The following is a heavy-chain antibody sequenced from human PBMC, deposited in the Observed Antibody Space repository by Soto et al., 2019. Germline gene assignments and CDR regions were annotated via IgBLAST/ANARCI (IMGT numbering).Heavy chain of an antibody. Sequence: GGALRLSCAASGFTFSSYGMHWVRQAPGKGLEWVAVISYDGSNKYYADSVKGRFTISRDNSKNTLYLQMNSLRAEDTAVYYCAKDRAHSSSSGVDYWGQGTLVTVSS. V-gene: IGHV3-30*18. CDR2: ISYDGSNK. CDR1: GFTFSSYG. D-gene: IGHD6-6*01. CDR3: AKDRAHSSSSGVDY. J-gene: IGHJ4*02.